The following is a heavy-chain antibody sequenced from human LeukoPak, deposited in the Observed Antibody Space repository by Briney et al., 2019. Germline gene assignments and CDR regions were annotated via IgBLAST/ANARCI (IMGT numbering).Heavy chain of an antibody. D-gene: IGHD2-2*01. CDR2: XIPIFGTA. J-gene: IGHJ5*02. CDR3: ATRYCSSTSCRNNWFDP. CDR1: GGTFSSYA. Sequence: SVKVSCKASGGTFSSYAISWVRQAPGQGLEWMXXXIPIFGTANYAQKFQGRVTITADESTSTAYMELSSLRSEDTAVYYCATRYCSSTSCRNNWFDPWGQGTLVTVSS. V-gene: IGHV1-69*13.